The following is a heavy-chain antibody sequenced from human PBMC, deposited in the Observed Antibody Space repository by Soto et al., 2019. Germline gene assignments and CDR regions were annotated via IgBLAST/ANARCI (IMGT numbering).Heavy chain of an antibody. CDR2: IWYDGSNK. CDR1: GFTFSSYG. J-gene: IGHJ4*02. Sequence: QVPLVESGGGVVQPGRSLRLSCAASGFTFSSYGMHWVRQAPGKGLEWVAVIWYDGSNKYYADSVKGRFTISRDNSKNTLYLQMNSLRAEDTAVYYCARTVVPAAVFDYWGQGTLVTVSS. D-gene: IGHD2-2*01. V-gene: IGHV3-33*01. CDR3: ARTVVPAAVFDY.